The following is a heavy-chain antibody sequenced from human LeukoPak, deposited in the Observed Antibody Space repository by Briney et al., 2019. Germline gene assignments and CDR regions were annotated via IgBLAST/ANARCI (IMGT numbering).Heavy chain of an antibody. J-gene: IGHJ4*02. Sequence: GGSLRLSCAASGFTFSTHAMTWVRQAPGKGLEWVSTISSSGDTTYHADSVKGRFTISRDTSKSTLYLQMNSLRADDTAVYYCAKDPQGVSTGWLFDHWGQGTLVTVSS. CDR1: GFTFSTHA. V-gene: IGHV3-23*01. CDR3: AKDPQGVSTGWLFDH. CDR2: ISSSGDTT. D-gene: IGHD5/OR15-5a*01.